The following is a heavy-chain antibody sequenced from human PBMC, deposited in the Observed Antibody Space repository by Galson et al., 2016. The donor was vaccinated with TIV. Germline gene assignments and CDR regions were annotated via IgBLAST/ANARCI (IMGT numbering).Heavy chain of an antibody. CDR3: ARITVGGIWNAIDI. CDR1: GFTFDDYG. Sequence: LRLSCAASGFTFDDYGMSWVRQVPGKGLEWGSDINWNGAATGYADSVQGRFTISRDNAKKSVHLQMNSLRVEDTAFYYCARITVGGIWNAIDIWGQGTMVSVSP. V-gene: IGHV3-20*04. J-gene: IGHJ3*02. D-gene: IGHD3-3*01. CDR2: INWNGAAT.